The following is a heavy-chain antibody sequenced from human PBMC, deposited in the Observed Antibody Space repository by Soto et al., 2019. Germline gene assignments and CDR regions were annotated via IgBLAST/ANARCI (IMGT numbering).Heavy chain of an antibody. D-gene: IGHD5-12*01. CDR3: VRGWLRDPWMY. J-gene: IGHJ4*02. V-gene: IGHV3-21*01. CDR2: ISGSSTYI. CDR1: GFIFSRYT. Sequence: EVQLVESGGGLVKPGGSLRLSCAASGFIFSRYTMNWVRLAPGKGLEWVSSISGSSTYIYYADSVKGRFTISRGNSLYLQMSSLRAEDTAVYYCVRGWLRDPWMYWGQGTLVTVSS.